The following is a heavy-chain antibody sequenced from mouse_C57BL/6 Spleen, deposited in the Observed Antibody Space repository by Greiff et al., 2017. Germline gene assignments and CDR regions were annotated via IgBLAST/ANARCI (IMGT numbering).Heavy chain of an antibody. D-gene: IGHD4-1*01. CDR1: GYSFPGYY. CDR2: INPSTGGT. V-gene: IGHV1-42*01. J-gene: IGHJ2*01. Sequence: VQLQQSGPELVKPGASVTISCKASGYSFPGYYMNWVKQSPEKSLEWIGEINPSTGGTTYNQKFKAKTTLTVDKSSSTAYMQLKSLTSEDSAVYYCARSKGTGTNYFAYWGQGTTLTVSS. CDR3: ARSKGTGTNYFAY.